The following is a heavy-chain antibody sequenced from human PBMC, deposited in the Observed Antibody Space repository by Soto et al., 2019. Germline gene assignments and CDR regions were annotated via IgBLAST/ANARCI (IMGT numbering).Heavy chain of an antibody. CDR2: IYPGDSDT. CDR3: ARHRGYGDYVNGDYYYYYGMDV. CDR1: GYSFTSYW. V-gene: IGHV5-51*01. Sequence: PGESLKISCKGSGYSFTSYWIGWVRQMPGKGLEWMGIIYPGDSDTRYSPSFQGQVTISADKSISTAYLQWSSLKASDTAMYYCARHRGYGDYVNGDYYYYYGMDVWGQGTTVTVSS. D-gene: IGHD4-17*01. J-gene: IGHJ6*02.